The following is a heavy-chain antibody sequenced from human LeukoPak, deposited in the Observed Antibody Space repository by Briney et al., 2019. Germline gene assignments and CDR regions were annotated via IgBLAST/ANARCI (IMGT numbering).Heavy chain of an antibody. D-gene: IGHD6-13*01. Sequence: PGGSLRLSCAASGFTFSSYAMSWVRPAPGEGLEWVSAISGSGGSTYYADSVKGRFTISRDNSKNTLYLQMNSLRAEDTAVYYCAREGSSSWYWFDPWGQGTLVTVSS. CDR1: GFTFSSYA. V-gene: IGHV3-23*01. CDR3: AREGSSSWYWFDP. J-gene: IGHJ5*02. CDR2: ISGSGGST.